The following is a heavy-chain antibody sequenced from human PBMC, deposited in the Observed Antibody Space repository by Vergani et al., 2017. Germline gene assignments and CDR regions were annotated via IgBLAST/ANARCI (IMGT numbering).Heavy chain of an antibody. Sequence: EVELVDSGGKVVRPGGSLRLSCVASGFRFDHFGMMWVRQSPGKGPEWVAGISFNGLTVGYSESVEGRFTISRDNSKKSLLLQMSNVRAEDTASYHCARGEMYSFNYFMNVWANGTTVKVSS. CDR2: ISFNGLTV. J-gene: IGHJ6*03. D-gene: IGHD5-24*01. CDR1: GFRFDHFG. V-gene: IGHV3-20*01. CDR3: ARGEMYSFNYFMNV.